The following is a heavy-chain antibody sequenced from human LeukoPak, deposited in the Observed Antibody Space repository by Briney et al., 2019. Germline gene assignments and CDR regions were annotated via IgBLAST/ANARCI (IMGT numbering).Heavy chain of an antibody. CDR1: GASISSYY. D-gene: IGHD1-14*01. V-gene: IGHV4-59*01. CDR3: ARARTGDYFDY. CDR2: MSYSGST. J-gene: IGHJ4*02. Sequence: SETLSLTCTVSGASISSYYWSWIRQPPGKGLEWIAYMSYSGSTNYNPSLKSRVTISIDTSKSHFSLKLSSVTAADTAVYHCARARTGDYFDYWGQGTLVTVSS.